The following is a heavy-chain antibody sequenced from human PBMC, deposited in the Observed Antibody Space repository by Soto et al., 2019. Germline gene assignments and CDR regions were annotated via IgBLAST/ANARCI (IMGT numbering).Heavy chain of an antibody. Sequence: SVKVSCKASGGTFSSYAISWVRQAPGQGLEWMGGIIPIFGTANYAQKFQGRVTITADESTSTAYMELSSLRSEDTAVYYCARDGQAYRGSYGFMYYFDYWGQGTLVTVSS. D-gene: IGHD1-26*01. V-gene: IGHV1-69*13. J-gene: IGHJ4*02. CDR2: IIPIFGTA. CDR1: GGTFSSYA. CDR3: ARDGQAYRGSYGFMYYFDY.